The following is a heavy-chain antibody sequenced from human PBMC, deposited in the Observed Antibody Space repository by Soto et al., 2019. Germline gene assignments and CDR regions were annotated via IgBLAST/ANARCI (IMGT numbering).Heavy chain of an antibody. CDR3: ATDGSGSYFPAQY. D-gene: IGHD3-10*01. CDR2: FDPEDGET. V-gene: IGHV1-24*01. J-gene: IGHJ4*02. Sequence: ASVKVSCKVSGYTLTELSMHWVRQAPGKGLGWMGGFDPEDGETIYAQKFQGRVTMTEDTSTDTAYMELSSLSSEDTAVYYCATDGSGSYFPAQYWGQGTLVTVSS. CDR1: GYTLTELS.